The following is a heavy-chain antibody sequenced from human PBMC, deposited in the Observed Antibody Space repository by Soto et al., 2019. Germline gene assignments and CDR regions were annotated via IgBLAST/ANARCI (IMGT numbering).Heavy chain of an antibody. CDR3: VKDRRFLEAWGAFDV. J-gene: IGHJ3*01. CDR1: GFTFDDYA. CDR2: ISWNSEVK. D-gene: IGHD3-3*01. V-gene: IGHV3-9*01. Sequence: EMQLVESGGGLVQPGRSLRLSCAASGFTFDDYAMHWVRQVPGKGLEWVSGISWNSEVKLYADTTKGRFAISRDNAKNSLYLQIDGLGVEDTAFYYCVKDRRFLEAWGAFDVWGQGTRVTVSS.